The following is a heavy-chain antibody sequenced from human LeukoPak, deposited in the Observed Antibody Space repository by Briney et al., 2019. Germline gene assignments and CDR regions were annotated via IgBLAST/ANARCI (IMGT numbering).Heavy chain of an antibody. Sequence: SETLSLTCTVSGGSISSSSYYWGWIRQPPGKGLEWIGSIYYSGSTYYNPSLKSRVTISVDTSKNQFSLKLSSVTAADTAVYYCASSTMIVVVTTFDIWGQGTMVTVSS. J-gene: IGHJ3*02. CDR2: IYYSGST. D-gene: IGHD3-22*01. V-gene: IGHV4-39*01. CDR1: GGSISSSSYY. CDR3: ASSTMIVVVTTFDI.